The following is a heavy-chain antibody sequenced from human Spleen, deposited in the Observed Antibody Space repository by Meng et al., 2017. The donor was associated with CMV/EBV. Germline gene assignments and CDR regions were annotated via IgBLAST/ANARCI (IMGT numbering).Heavy chain of an antibody. V-gene: IGHV3-53*01. CDR3: ARALGISPHYYYYGMDV. D-gene: IGHD7-27*01. CDR2: IYSGGST. CDR1: GFTVSSNY. J-gene: IGHJ6*02. Sequence: GESLKISCAASGFTVSSNYMSWVRQAPGKGLEWVSVIYSGGSTYYADSVKGRFTISRDNSKNTLYLQMNSLRAEDTAVYYCARALGISPHYYYYGMDVWGQGTTVTVSS.